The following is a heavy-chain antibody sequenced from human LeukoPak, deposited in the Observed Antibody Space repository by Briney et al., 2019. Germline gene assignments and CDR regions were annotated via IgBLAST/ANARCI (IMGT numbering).Heavy chain of an antibody. J-gene: IGHJ4*02. CDR3: ARVNPGIAVDY. CDR2: IYYSGST. D-gene: IGHD6-19*01. V-gene: IGHV4-59*12. CDR1: GGSISRYY. Sequence: PSETLSLTCTVSGGSISRYYWSWIRQPPGKGLEWIGYIYYSGSTNYNPSLKSRVTISVDTSKNQFSLKLSSVTAADTAVYYCARVNPGIAVDYWGQGTLVTVSS.